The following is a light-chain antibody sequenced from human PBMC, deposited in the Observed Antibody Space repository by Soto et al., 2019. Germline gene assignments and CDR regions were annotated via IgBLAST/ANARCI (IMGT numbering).Light chain of an antibody. Sequence: EIVLTQSPATLSLSPGERATLSCRAGQTVSSSLAWYQQKPGQAPRLLIYEASNRATGIPARFSGSGSGADFTLTISSLEPEDFALYYCQQHINWPLTFGGGTKVDIK. CDR3: QQHINWPLT. CDR1: QTVSSS. CDR2: EAS. V-gene: IGKV3-11*01. J-gene: IGKJ4*01.